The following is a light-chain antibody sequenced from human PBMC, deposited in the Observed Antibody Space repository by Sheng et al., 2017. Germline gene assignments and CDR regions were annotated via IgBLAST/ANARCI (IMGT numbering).Light chain of an antibody. CDR2: GAS. J-gene: IGKJ4*01. Sequence: EIVLTQSPGTLSLSPGERATLSCRASQSVTSGYLAWYQQKPGQAPRLLIYGASSRATGIPDRISGSGSGTDFTLTISRLEPEDYCQQYGGSLFFGGGTEGGDQT. CDR1: QSVTSGY. V-gene: IGKV3-20*01. CDR3: QQYGGSLF.